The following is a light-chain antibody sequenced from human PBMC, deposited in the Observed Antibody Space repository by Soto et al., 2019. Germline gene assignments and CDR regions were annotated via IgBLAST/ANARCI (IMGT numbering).Light chain of an antibody. CDR2: DAS. V-gene: IGKV3-20*01. CDR3: QQYGSSPT. Sequence: DIVLTQSPGTQSLSPGERATLSCRASQSVSSSYLAWYQQKPGQAPRLLIYDASSRATGIPDSFSGSGSGTDFTLTISRLEPEDVAVYYCQQYGSSPTFGGWTTVEIK. CDR1: QSVSSSY. J-gene: IGKJ4*01.